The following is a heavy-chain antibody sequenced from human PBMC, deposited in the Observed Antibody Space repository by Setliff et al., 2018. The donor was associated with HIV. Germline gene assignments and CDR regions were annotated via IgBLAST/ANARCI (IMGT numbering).Heavy chain of an antibody. CDR2: IDSDGSEQ. V-gene: IGHV3-74*01. Sequence: SCVASGLTFSNYWMHWVRQAPGKGLVWVSRIDSDGSEQNFVGSVTGRFTISRDNAKNSLYLQMNSLRAEDTALYYCVRGKNWFDPWGQGTLVTVSS. CDR1: GLTFSNYW. J-gene: IGHJ5*02. CDR3: VRGKNWFDP.